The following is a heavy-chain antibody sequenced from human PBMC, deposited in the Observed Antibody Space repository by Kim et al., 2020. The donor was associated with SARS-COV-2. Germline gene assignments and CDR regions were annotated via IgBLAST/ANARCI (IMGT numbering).Heavy chain of an antibody. D-gene: IGHD3-10*01. V-gene: IGHV1-69*05. CDR1: GGPFNSYG. CDR3: ATDSRIRQWVVRGYWFDL. J-gene: IGHJ5*02. Sequence: SVKVSCKLSGGPFNSYGFSWVRQAPGQGLEWMGGIIPTLGAADYADNFQGRLTITTDEPTTTAYMDLGSLRSEDTAIYYCATDSRIRQWVVRGYWFDLW. CDR2: IIPTLGAA.